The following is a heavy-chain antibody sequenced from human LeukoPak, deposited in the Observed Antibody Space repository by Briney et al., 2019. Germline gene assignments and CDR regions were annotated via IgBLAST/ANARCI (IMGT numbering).Heavy chain of an antibody. CDR2: ISGSGGST. J-gene: IGHJ4*02. V-gene: IGHV3-23*01. D-gene: IGHD3-22*01. CDR1: GFTFSSYA. Sequence: GGSLRLSCAASGFTFSSYAMSWVRQAPGKGLEWVSAISGSGGSTYYADSVKGRFTISRDNSKNTLYLQMNSLRAEDTAVYYCAKVYYYDSSGYYLVGKGAFDYWGQGTLVTVSS. CDR3: AKVYYYDSSGYYLVGKGAFDY.